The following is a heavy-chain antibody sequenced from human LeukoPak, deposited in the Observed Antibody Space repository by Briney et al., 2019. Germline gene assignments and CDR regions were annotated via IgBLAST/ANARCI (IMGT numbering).Heavy chain of an antibody. CDR2: VYYSGSA. CDR1: GDSINNNNYF. CDR3: ARDTTSYSGSYYYYYMDV. Sequence: PSETLSLTCTVSGDSINNNNYFWTWIRQPPGKGLEWIGYVYYSGSAYYNPSFKSRITISVDTSKNQFSLKLSSVTAADTAVYYCARDTTSYSGSYYYYYMDVWGEGTTVTVSS. V-gene: IGHV4-30-4*01. J-gene: IGHJ6*03. D-gene: IGHD1-26*01.